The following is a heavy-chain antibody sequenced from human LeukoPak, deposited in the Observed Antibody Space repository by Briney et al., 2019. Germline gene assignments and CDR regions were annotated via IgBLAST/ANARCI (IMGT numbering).Heavy chain of an antibody. J-gene: IGHJ4*02. CDR3: ARVPLYYYGSYRFDY. V-gene: IGHV4-30-4*01. D-gene: IGHD3-10*01. CDR1: GGSISSGDYY. CDR2: IYYSGST. Sequence: PSQTLSLTCTVPGGSISSGDYYWSWIRQPPGKGLEWIGYIYYSGSTYYNPSLKSRVNISVDTSKNQFSLKLTSVTAADTAVYYCARVPLYYYGSYRFDYWGQGTLVTVSS.